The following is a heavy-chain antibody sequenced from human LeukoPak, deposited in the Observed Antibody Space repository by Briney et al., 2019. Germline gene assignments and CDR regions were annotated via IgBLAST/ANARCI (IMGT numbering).Heavy chain of an antibody. D-gene: IGHD3-10*01. V-gene: IGHV3-23*01. CDR3: AKVPLEYPTQGSYVDY. J-gene: IGHJ4*02. CDR1: GFTFSSYA. Sequence: PGGSLRLSCAASGFTFSSYAMSWVRQAPGKGLEWVSAISGSGGSTYYADSVKGRFTISRDNSKNTLYLQMNSLRAEDTAVYYCAKVPLEYPTQGSYVDYWGQGTLVTVSS. CDR2: ISGSGGST.